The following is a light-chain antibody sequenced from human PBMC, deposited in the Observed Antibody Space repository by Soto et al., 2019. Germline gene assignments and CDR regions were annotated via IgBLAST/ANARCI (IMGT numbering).Light chain of an antibody. J-gene: IGLJ2*01. Sequence: QSVLTQPPSVSGAPGQRVTISCTGSSSNIGAGYDVHWYQQLPGTAPKLLIYGNSNRPSGVPDRFSGSKSGTSASQAITGLQAEDQADYYCAAWDDSLNGPVFGGGTKLTVL. CDR3: AAWDDSLNGPV. V-gene: IGLV1-40*01. CDR2: GNS. CDR1: SSNIGAGYD.